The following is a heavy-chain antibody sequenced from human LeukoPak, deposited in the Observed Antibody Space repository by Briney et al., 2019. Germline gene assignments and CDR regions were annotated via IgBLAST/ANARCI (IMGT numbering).Heavy chain of an antibody. D-gene: IGHD3-10*01. V-gene: IGHV1-18*01. J-gene: IGHJ4*01. CDR3: ARGTKLWFGELLLVDY. Sequence: ASVKVSCKASGYTFTSYGISWVRQAPGQGLEWMGWISAYNGNTNYAQKLQGRVTMTTDTSTSTAYMELRSLRSDDTAVYYCARGTKLWFGELLLVDYWGQGTLVTVSS. CDR2: ISAYNGNT. CDR1: GYTFTSYG.